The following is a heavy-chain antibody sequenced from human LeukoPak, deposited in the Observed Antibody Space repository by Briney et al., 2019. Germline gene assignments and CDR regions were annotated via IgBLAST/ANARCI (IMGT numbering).Heavy chain of an antibody. D-gene: IGHD6-6*01. V-gene: IGHV3-74*01. Sequence: GGSLRLACAASGFTFSSYWMHWVRQAPGKGLVWVSRINSDGSSTSYADSVKGRFTISRDNAKNTLYLQMNSLRAEDTAVYYCARGIAARRGGNWFDPWGQGTLVTVSS. J-gene: IGHJ5*02. CDR2: INSDGSST. CDR1: GFTFSSYW. CDR3: ARGIAARRGGNWFDP.